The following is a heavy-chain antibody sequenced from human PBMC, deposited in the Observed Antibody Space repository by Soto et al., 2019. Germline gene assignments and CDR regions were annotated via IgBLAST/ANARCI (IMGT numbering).Heavy chain of an antibody. CDR2: IYYTGLT. V-gene: IGHV4-31*03. CDR3: ARGSQLERDALDI. J-gene: IGHJ3*02. D-gene: IGHD1-1*01. Sequence: QVQLQESGPGLVKPSQTLSLTCSVSGVSINSGGYYWSLIRHHPGNGLEWIGYIYYTGLTFYNPSLKSRVAMSLDASKNQFSLKLSSVTAADTAVYYCARGSQLERDALDIWGQGTMVTVSS. CDR1: GVSINSGGYY.